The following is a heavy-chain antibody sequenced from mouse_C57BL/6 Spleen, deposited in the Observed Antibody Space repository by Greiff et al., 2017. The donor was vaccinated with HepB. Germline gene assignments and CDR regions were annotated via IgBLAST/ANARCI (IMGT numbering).Heavy chain of an antibody. D-gene: IGHD2-5*01. CDR3: AREGAYYSNPAWFAY. CDR2: ISSGSSTI. Sequence: EVKLVESGGGLVKPGGSLKLSCAASGFTFSDYGMHWVRQAPEKGLEWVAYISSGSSTIYYADTVKGRFTISRDNAKNTLFLQMTSLRSEDTAMYYCAREGAYYSNPAWFAYWGQGTLVTVSA. CDR1: GFTFSDYG. V-gene: IGHV5-17*01. J-gene: IGHJ3*01.